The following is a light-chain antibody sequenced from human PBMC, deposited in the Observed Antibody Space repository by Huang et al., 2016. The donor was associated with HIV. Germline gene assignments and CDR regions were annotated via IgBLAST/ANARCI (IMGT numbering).Light chain of an antibody. CDR3: QQYGSSPWT. CDR1: QSVNNNY. V-gene: IGKV3-20*01. Sequence: EIVLTQSPGSLSLSPGEGATLSCRASQSVNNNYLAWYQQKPGQAPRLLICSSSTRATVIPDRFGGSWSGTDFTLTIRSLEPEDFAMYYCQQYGSSPWTFGQGTKVEVK. J-gene: IGKJ1*01. CDR2: SSS.